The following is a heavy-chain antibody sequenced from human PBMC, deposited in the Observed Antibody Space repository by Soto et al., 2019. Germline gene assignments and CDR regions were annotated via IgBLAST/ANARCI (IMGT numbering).Heavy chain of an antibody. V-gene: IGHV4-30-4*01. CDR1: GDSISNLDYF. J-gene: IGHJ5*01. D-gene: IGHD7-27*01. CDR3: ARGRYCLTGRCFPNWFDS. Sequence: SETLSLTCSVSGDSISNLDYFWAWIRQPPGQALEYIGYIYKSATTYYNPSFESRVVISVDTSKSQFSLNVTSVTAADTAVYFCARGRYCLTGRCFPNWFDSWGQGSLVTVSS. CDR2: IYKSATT.